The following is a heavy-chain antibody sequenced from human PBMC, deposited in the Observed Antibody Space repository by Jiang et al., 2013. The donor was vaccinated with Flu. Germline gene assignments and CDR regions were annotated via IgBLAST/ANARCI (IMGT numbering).Heavy chain of an antibody. D-gene: IGHD6-6*01. CDR1: GVSIGSGGYF. J-gene: IGHJ3*02. V-gene: IGHV4-30-4*07. CDR2: LFHGST. Sequence: SQTLSLTCTVSGVSIGSGGYFWNWIAXPGRAGVDWVYLFHGSTYYNPSLKSRVTISVDRSKNQFSLKLSSVTAADTAVYYCARAGPIVASSSVAFDIWGQGTMVTVSS. CDR3: ARAGPIVASSSVAFDI.